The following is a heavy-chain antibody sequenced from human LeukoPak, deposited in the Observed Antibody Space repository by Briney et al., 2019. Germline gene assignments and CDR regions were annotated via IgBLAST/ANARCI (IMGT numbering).Heavy chain of an antibody. CDR2: INPNSGGA. V-gene: IGHV1-2*02. D-gene: IGHD6-19*01. J-gene: IGHJ1*01. CDR1: GYTFTGNY. CDR3: ARDGRSSGWPEH. Sequence: ASVKVSCKASGYTFTGNYMHWVRQAPGQGLAWMGWINPNSGGANYAQKFQGRVTMTRDTSISTAYMELSRLRSDDTAVYYCARDGRSSGWPEHWGQGTLVTVSS.